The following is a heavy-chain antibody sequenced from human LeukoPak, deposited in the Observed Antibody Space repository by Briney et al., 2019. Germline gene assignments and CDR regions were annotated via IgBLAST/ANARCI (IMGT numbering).Heavy chain of an antibody. Sequence: SETLSLTCTVSGGSISSSSYYWGWIRQPPGKGLEWIGSIYYSGSTYYNPSLKSRVTISVDTSKNQLSLKLSSVTAADAAVYYCARVYYSRSYDYWYFDLWGRGTLVTVSS. CDR3: ARVYYSRSYDYWYFDL. J-gene: IGHJ2*01. CDR1: GGSISSSSYY. CDR2: IYYSGST. V-gene: IGHV4-39*07. D-gene: IGHD6-13*01.